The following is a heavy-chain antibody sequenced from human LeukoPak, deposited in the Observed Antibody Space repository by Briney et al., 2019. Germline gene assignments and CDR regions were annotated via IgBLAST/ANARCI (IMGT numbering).Heavy chain of an antibody. D-gene: IGHD3-9*01. J-gene: IGHJ3*02. Sequence: SETLSLTCTVSGGSISSYYWSWIRQPPGKGLVWIGYIYYSGSTNYNPSLKSRVTISVDTSKNQFSLKLSSVTAADTAVYYCARADISTLDAFDIWGQGTMVTVSS. CDR3: ARADISTLDAFDI. CDR2: IYYSGST. CDR1: GGSISSYY. V-gene: IGHV4-59*01.